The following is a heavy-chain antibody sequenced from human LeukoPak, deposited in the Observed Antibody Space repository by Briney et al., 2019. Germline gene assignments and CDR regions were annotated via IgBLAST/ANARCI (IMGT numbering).Heavy chain of an antibody. Sequence: PSETPSLTCTVSGGSISSYYWSWIRQPAGKGLEWIGRIYTSGSTNYNPSLKSRVTMSVDTSKNQFSLKLSSVTAADTAVYYCAREILLLSQDAFDIWGQGTMVTVSS. V-gene: IGHV4-4*07. CDR3: AREILLLSQDAFDI. CDR1: GGSISSYY. CDR2: IYTSGST. J-gene: IGHJ3*02. D-gene: IGHD2-15*01.